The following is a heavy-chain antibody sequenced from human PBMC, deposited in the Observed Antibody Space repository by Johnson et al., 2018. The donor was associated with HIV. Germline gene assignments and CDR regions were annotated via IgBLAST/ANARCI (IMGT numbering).Heavy chain of an antibody. V-gene: IGHV3-74*02. CDR3: ARRGGSGWSAFDI. CDR2: ISGSGGST. CDR1: GFTFSSYW. Sequence: VQLVESGGGLVQPGGSLRLSCAASGFTFSSYWMHWVRQAPGKGLVWVSAISGSGGSTYYADSVKGRFTLSRDSSKNTLYLQMNSLRAEDTALYYCARRGGSGWSAFDIWGQGTIVTVSS. D-gene: IGHD6-19*01. J-gene: IGHJ3*02.